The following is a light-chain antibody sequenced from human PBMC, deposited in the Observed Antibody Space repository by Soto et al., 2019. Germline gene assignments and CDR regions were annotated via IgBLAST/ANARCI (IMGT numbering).Light chain of an antibody. Sequence: DIVMTQSPLSLPVTTGEPASISCRSSQSLLHSNGYNYLDWYLQKPGQSPQLLIYLGSNRASGVADRFSGSGSGTDFTLKISRVEAEDVGVYYCMQAIQTPHTFGQGTRLEIK. CDR1: QSLLHSNGYNY. J-gene: IGKJ5*01. CDR2: LGS. V-gene: IGKV2-28*01. CDR3: MQAIQTPHT.